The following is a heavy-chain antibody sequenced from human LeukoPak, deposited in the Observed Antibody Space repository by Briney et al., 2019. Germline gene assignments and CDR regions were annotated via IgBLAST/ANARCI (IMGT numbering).Heavy chain of an antibody. J-gene: IGHJ5*02. D-gene: IGHD2-2*01. V-gene: IGHV4-38-2*01. CDR1: GYSISSGYY. CDR3: TRLLGYCSSTSCLRGWFDP. CDR2: IYHSGST. Sequence: PSETLSLTCALSGYSISSGYYWGWIRQPPGKGLEWIGSIYHSGSTYYNPSLKSRVTISVDTSKNQFSLKLSSVTAADTAVYYCTRLLGYCSSTSCLRGWFDPWGQGTLVTVSS.